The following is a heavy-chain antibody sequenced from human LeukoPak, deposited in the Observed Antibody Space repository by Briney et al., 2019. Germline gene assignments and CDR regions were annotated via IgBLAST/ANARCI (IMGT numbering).Heavy chain of an antibody. CDR1: GFTFSSYG. Sequence: GGSLRLSCAASGFTFSSYGMHWVRQAPDKGLEWVAVIWYDGSNKYYADSVKGRFTISRDNSKNTLYLQMNSLRAEDTAVYYCARGRAGNYYNHNDYWGQGTLVTVSS. D-gene: IGHD3-10*01. J-gene: IGHJ4*01. CDR3: ARGRAGNYYNHNDY. CDR2: IWYDGSNK. V-gene: IGHV3-33*01.